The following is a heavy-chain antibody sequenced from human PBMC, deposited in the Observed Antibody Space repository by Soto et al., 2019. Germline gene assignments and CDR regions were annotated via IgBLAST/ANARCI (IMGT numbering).Heavy chain of an antibody. V-gene: IGHV1-18*01. Sequence: ASVKVSCKASGYTFTSYGISWVRQAPGQGLEWMGWISAYNGNTNYAQKLQGRVTMTTDTSTSTAYMELRSLRSDDTAVYYCARDRYCSSTSCYLYYYMDVWGKGTTVTVSS. J-gene: IGHJ6*03. CDR3: ARDRYCSSTSCYLYYYMDV. CDR2: ISAYNGNT. CDR1: GYTFTSYG. D-gene: IGHD2-2*01.